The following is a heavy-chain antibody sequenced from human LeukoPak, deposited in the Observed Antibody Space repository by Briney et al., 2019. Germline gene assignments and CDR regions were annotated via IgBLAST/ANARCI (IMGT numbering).Heavy chain of an antibody. Sequence: ASVKVSCKASVYTFTGYYMHWVRQAPGQQLEWMGRINPNSGGSNYVQKFQGRVTMTRDTSISTAYMELSRLRSDDTDVYYCARTLGYCSSTSCYLFDYWGHGTLFTVS. CDR2: INPNSGGS. CDR3: ARTLGYCSSTSCYLFDY. D-gene: IGHD2-2*01. CDR1: VYTFTGYY. V-gene: IGHV1-2*05. J-gene: IGHJ4*01.